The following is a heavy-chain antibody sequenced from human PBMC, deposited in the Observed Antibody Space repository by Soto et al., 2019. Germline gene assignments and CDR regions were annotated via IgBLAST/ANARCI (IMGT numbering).Heavy chain of an antibody. CDR1: GYTFTSYD. CDR2: MNPNSGNT. J-gene: IGHJ4*02. Sequence: QVQLVQSGAEVKKPGASVKVSCTASGYTFTSYDINWVRQATGQGLEWMGGMNPNSGNTGYAQKFQGRVTMTRNTSINTAYLELSSLRSEDTAVYYFARGPTWAGNVDYWGQGTLVTVSS. V-gene: IGHV1-8*01. D-gene: IGHD1-1*01. CDR3: ARGPTWAGNVDY.